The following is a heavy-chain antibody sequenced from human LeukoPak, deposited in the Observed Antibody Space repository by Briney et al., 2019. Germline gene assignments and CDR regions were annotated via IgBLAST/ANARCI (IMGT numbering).Heavy chain of an antibody. CDR3: ARIYSSGWYGRGPFDY. D-gene: IGHD6-19*01. CDR1: GFSFDDYG. CDR2: INWNGGSR. Sequence: GGSLRLSCAASGFSFDDYGMSWVRQAPGKGLEWVSRINWNGGSRGYAESVKGRFTISRDNSKNKVYLQMNSLRAEDTAVYYCARIYSSGWYGRGPFDYWGQGTLVTVSS. V-gene: IGHV3-20*04. J-gene: IGHJ4*02.